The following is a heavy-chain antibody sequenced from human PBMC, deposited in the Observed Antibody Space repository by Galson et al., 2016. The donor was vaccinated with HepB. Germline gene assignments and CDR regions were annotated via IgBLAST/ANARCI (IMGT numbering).Heavy chain of an antibody. J-gene: IGHJ4*02. D-gene: IGHD3-9*01. CDR3: ARDRKSVDWLLYNGHFDS. V-gene: IGHV1-46*01. CDR1: GYTFSNYY. Sequence: SVKVSCKASGYTFSNYYMHWVRQAPGQGLEWMGIINPSSGSTTYVQKFQGRVTMTRDTSASTVYMDLSSLRSEDTAVYYCARDRKSVDWLLYNGHFDSWRQGTLVTVSS. CDR2: INPSSGST.